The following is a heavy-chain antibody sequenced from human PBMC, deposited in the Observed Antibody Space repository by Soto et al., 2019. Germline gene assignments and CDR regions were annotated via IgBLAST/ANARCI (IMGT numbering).Heavy chain of an antibody. V-gene: IGHV1-18*01. D-gene: IGHD3-10*01. J-gene: IGHJ6*02. CDR1: GYIFTNYD. Sequence: QVRLVQSETEVKKPGASVKASCKASGYIFTNYDVTWVRQAPGQGLEWMGWVSGYNGNTKYAQKFQDRVTMTTDTSTSTVYMELMSLRSDDTAVYYCARFGSAPYYYYGVDVWGQGTTVFVPS. CDR2: VSGYNGNT. CDR3: ARFGSAPYYYYGVDV.